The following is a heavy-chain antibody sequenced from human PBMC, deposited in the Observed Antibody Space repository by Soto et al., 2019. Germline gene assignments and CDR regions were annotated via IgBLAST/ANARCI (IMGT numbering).Heavy chain of an antibody. CDR1: GFSFSSYG. V-gene: IGHV3-33*03. Sequence: GSLRLSCAAAGFSFSSYGMHWVRQAPGKGLDWVAVIWYDESNKYYAESVKGRFTISRDNSKNTLYVQMNSLTVEDTAVYYCARAQYTGSYFDACDVWGQGTMVTVSS. CDR2: IWYDESNK. J-gene: IGHJ3*01. D-gene: IGHD1-26*01. CDR3: ARAQYTGSYFDACDV.